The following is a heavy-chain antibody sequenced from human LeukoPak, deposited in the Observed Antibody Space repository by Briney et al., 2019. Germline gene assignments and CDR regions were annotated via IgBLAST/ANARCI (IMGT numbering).Heavy chain of an antibody. CDR1: GYSISSGYY. J-gene: IGHJ4*02. CDR2: TFHSGGT. D-gene: IGHD3-10*01. Sequence: SETLSLTCTVSGYSISSGYYWGWIRQPPGKGLEWIGSTFHSGGTYYNPSLKSRVTISVDTSKNQFSLRLSSVTAADTAVYYCARGVSGGSGSYFDYWGQGTLVTVSS. V-gene: IGHV4-38-2*02. CDR3: ARGVSGGSGSYFDY.